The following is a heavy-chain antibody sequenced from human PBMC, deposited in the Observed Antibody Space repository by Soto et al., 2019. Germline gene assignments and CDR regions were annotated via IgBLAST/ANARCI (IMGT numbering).Heavy chain of an antibody. D-gene: IGHD6-13*01. Sequence: EVQLLESGGGLVQPGGSLRLSCAASGFTFSSYAMSWVRQAPGKGLEWVSGISGSGGSTYYADSVKGRFTISRDNPRNTLYLQMNSLRAEDTAVYYCANGGSSWYGFDYWGQGTLVTVSS. CDR3: ANGGSSWYGFDY. J-gene: IGHJ4*02. V-gene: IGHV3-23*01. CDR2: ISGSGGST. CDR1: GFTFSSYA.